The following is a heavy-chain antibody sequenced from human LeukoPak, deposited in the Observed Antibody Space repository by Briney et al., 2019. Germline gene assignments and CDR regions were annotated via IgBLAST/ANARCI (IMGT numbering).Heavy chain of an antibody. J-gene: IGHJ4*02. CDR1: GFTFSSYS. CDR3: AHLGYYYGSGSYYKKPDL. V-gene: IGHV3-48*01. Sequence: GGSLRLSCAASGFTFSSYSMNWVRQAPGKGLEWVSYISSSSSTIYYADSVKGRFTISRDNAKNSLYLQMTSLRAEDTAVYYCAHLGYYYGSGSYYKKPDLWGQGTLVTVSS. D-gene: IGHD3-10*01. CDR2: ISSSSSTI.